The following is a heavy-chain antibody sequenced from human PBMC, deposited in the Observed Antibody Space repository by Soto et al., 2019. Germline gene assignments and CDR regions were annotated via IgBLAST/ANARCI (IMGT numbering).Heavy chain of an antibody. D-gene: IGHD2-2*01. Sequence: QVQLVQSGAEVKKPGASVKVSCKASGYTFTSYGISWVRQAPGQGLEWMGWISAYNGNTNYAQKLQGRVTMTTDTSTSKAYMELRSLRSDDTAVYYCARDPNIVVVPAATGGDWFDPWGQGTLVTVSS. CDR1: GYTFTSYG. CDR2: ISAYNGNT. CDR3: ARDPNIVVVPAATGGDWFDP. V-gene: IGHV1-18*01. J-gene: IGHJ5*02.